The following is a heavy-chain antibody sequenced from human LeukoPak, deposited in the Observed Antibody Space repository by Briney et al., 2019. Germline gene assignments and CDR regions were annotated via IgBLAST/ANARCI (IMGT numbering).Heavy chain of an antibody. Sequence: GASVKVSCKASGGTFSSYAISWVRQAPGQGLEWMGGIIPIFGTANYAQKFQGRVTITADESTSTAYMELSSLRSEDTAVYYCARDKSASYHGYSSSWLMGDNWFDPWGQGTLVTVSS. D-gene: IGHD6-13*01. V-gene: IGHV1-69*13. CDR1: GGTFSSYA. J-gene: IGHJ5*02. CDR2: IIPIFGTA. CDR3: ARDKSASYHGYSSSWLMGDNWFDP.